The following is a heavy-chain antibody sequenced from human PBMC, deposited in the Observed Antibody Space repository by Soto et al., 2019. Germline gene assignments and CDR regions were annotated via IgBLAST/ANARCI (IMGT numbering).Heavy chain of an antibody. CDR1: GGSISSYY. D-gene: IGHD2-21*02. V-gene: IGHV4-4*07. J-gene: IGHJ6*02. CDR2: IYTSGST. Sequence: ETLSLTCTVSGGSISSYYWSWIRQPAGKGLEWIGRIYTSGSTNYNPSLKSRVTMSVDTSKNQFSLKLSSVTAADTAVYYCARDFVVVTAIPKYYYYYGMDVWGQGTTVTVSS. CDR3: ARDFVVVTAIPKYYYYYGMDV.